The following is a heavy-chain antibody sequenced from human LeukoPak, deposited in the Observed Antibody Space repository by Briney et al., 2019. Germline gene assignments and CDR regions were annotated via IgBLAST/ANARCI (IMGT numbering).Heavy chain of an antibody. J-gene: IGHJ5*02. V-gene: IGHV3-48*01. D-gene: IGHD3-3*01. CDR3: ASKATSLGYDFS. CDR1: GFTFSSYS. Sequence: GGSLRLSCAASGFTFSSYSMNWVRQAPGKGLEWVSYISSSSSTIYYADSVKGRYTISRDNAKNSLYLQMNSLRAEDTAVYYCASKATSLGYDFSWGQGTLVTVSS. CDR2: ISSSSSTI.